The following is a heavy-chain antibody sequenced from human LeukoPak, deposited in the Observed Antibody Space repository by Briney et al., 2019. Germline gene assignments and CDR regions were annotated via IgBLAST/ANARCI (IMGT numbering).Heavy chain of an antibody. CDR3: AKDGDENYYDSSGYYPY. V-gene: IGHV3-23*01. CDR2: ISGSGGST. J-gene: IGHJ4*02. Sequence: QPGGSLRLSCAASGFTFSSYAMSWVRQAPGKGLERVSAISGSGGSTYYADSVKGRFTISRDNSKNTLYLQMNSLRAEDTAVYYCAKDGDENYYDSSGYYPYWGQGTLVTVSS. D-gene: IGHD3-22*01. CDR1: GFTFSSYA.